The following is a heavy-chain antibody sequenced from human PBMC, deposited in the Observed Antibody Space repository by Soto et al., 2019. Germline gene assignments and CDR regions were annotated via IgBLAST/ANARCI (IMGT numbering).Heavy chain of an antibody. CDR1: GGSISSYY. CDR3: ARLDYDYIWGSSQYYFDY. CDR2: IYYSGST. D-gene: IGHD3-16*01. J-gene: IGHJ4*02. Sequence: SETLSLTCTVSGGSISSYYWSWIRQPPGKGLEWIGYIYYSGSTNYNPSLKSRVTISVDTSKNHFSLKLSSVTAADTAVYYCARLDYDYIWGSSQYYFDYWGQGTLVTVSS. V-gene: IGHV4-59*08.